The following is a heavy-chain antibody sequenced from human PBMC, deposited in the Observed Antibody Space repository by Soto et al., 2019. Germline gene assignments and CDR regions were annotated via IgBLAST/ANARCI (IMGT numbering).Heavy chain of an antibody. CDR2: IYHSGST. CDR3: ARRYSSSWYRSATYDY. V-gene: IGHV4-4*02. D-gene: IGHD6-13*01. J-gene: IGHJ4*02. CDR1: GGSSSSSNW. Sequence: SETLSLTCAVSGGSSSSSNWWSWVRQPPGKGLEWIGEIYHSGSTNYNPSLKSRVTISVDKSKNQFSLKLSSVTAADTAVYYCARRYSSSWYRSATYDYWGQGTLVTVSS.